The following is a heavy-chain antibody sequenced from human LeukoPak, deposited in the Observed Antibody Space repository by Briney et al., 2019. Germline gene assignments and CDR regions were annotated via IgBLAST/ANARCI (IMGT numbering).Heavy chain of an antibody. CDR3: ARVVVVVAATAYYYYGMDV. J-gene: IGHJ6*02. CDR2: IYYSGST. CDR1: GGSISSYY. V-gene: IGHV4-59*06. D-gene: IGHD2-15*01. Sequence: SETLSLTCTVSGGSISSYYWGWIRQPAGKGLEWIGYIYYSGSTYYNPSLKSRVTISVDTSKNQFSLKLSSVTAADTAVYYCARVVVVVAATAYYYYGMDVWGQGTTVTVSS.